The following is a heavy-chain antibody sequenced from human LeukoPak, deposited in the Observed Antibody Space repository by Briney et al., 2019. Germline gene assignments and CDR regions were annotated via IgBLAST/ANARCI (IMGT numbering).Heavy chain of an antibody. J-gene: IGHJ5*02. CDR2: IYYSGST. Sequence: SETLSLTCTVSGGSISSYYWSWIQQPPGKGLEWIGFIYYSGSTNYNPSLKSRVTISVDTSKNQFSLKLSSVTAADTAVYYCARGNNYYGSGSYGWFDPWGQGTLVTVSS. V-gene: IGHV4-59*01. CDR3: ARGNNYYGSGSYGWFDP. CDR1: GGSISSYY. D-gene: IGHD3-10*01.